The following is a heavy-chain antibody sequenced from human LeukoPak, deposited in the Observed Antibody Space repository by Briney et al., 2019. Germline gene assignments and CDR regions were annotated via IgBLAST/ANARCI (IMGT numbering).Heavy chain of an antibody. Sequence: SGTLSLTCTVSGGSISSSSYYWGWIRQPPGKGLEWIGSIYYSGSTYYNPSLKSRVTISVDTSKNQFSLKLSSVTAADTAVYYCARQAIWLVDYWGQGTLVTVSS. D-gene: IGHD6-19*01. CDR1: GGSISSSSYY. J-gene: IGHJ4*02. V-gene: IGHV4-39*01. CDR2: IYYSGST. CDR3: ARQAIWLVDY.